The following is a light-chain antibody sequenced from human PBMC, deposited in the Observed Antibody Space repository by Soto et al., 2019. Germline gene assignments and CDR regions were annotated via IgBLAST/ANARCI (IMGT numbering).Light chain of an antibody. V-gene: IGKV1-39*01. CDR1: QSISTY. J-gene: IGKJ4*02. Sequence: DIQMTQSPSPLAASVGHRVTITCRASQSISTYLNWYQHKPGKSPKLLIYGAYSLQSGVTSRFSGSGSGTDFTITISSLQPEDFGPYYCQPSFSTPRTVGPVTKVEIK. CDR2: GAY. CDR3: QPSFSTPRT.